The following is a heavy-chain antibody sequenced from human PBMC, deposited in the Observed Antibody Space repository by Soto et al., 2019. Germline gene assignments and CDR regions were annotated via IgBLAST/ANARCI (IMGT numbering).Heavy chain of an antibody. CDR1: GGTFSSYA. D-gene: IGHD6-19*01. J-gene: IGHJ4*02. CDR2: IIPIFGTA. CDR3: ARSTGQWMPTGY. Sequence: GASVKVSCKASGGTFSSYAISWVRQAPGQGLEWMGGIIPIFGTANYAQKFQGRVTITADEYTSTAYMELSSLRSEDTAVYYCARSTGQWMPTGYWGQGTLVTVSS. V-gene: IGHV1-69*13.